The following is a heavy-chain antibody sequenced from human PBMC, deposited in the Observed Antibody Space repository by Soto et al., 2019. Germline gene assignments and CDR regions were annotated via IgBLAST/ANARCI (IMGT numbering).Heavy chain of an antibody. CDR1: GFSFSRHW. J-gene: IGHJ4*02. V-gene: IGHV3-7*01. Sequence: GGSLRLSCAASGFSFSRHWMSWVRQAPGRGLECVADINEDGSGQYYVDSVKGRFTISRDNAKNSLYLQMNSLRAEDTAVYYCARHGDCTFDPWGQGALVTVSS. CDR2: INEDGSGQ. D-gene: IGHD2-21*02. CDR3: ARHGDCTFDP.